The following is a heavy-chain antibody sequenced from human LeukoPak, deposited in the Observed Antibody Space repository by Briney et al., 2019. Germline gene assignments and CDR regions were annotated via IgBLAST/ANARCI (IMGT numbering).Heavy chain of an antibody. Sequence: PGGSLRLSCAASRFTFSSYWMSWVRRAPGKGLEWVANIRQDGSETYFVDSVKGRFTISRDNANNSLYMQMNSLRAEDTAVYYCARGRYCSGGICYFDYSGQGTLVTVSS. J-gene: IGHJ4*02. CDR3: ARGRYCSGGICYFDY. V-gene: IGHV3-7*04. CDR2: IRQDGSET. D-gene: IGHD2-15*01. CDR1: RFTFSSYW.